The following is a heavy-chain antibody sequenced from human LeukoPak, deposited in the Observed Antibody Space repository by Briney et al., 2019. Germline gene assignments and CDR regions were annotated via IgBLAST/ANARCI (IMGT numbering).Heavy chain of an antibody. J-gene: IGHJ4*02. CDR2: INPSGDST. D-gene: IGHD6-19*01. V-gene: IGHV1-46*01. CDR3: AKVGEQWQPSGDLGD. Sequence: ASVKVSCKASGYTFTSYYMHWVRQAPGQGLEWMGIINPSGDSTSYEQRFQGRLTMTSDTSTNTVYMELSSLRAEDTAVYYCAKVGEQWQPSGDLGDWGQGTLVTVSS. CDR1: GYTFTSYY.